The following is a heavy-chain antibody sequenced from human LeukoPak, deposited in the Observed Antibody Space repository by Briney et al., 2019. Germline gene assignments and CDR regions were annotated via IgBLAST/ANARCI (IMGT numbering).Heavy chain of an antibody. CDR1: GFTFGDYA. CDR2: IRSKAYGGTT. Sequence: GGSLRLSCTASGFTFGDYAMSWVRQAPGKGLEWVGFIRSKAYGGTTEYAASVKGRFTISRDDSKSIAYLQMNSLKTEDTAVYYCTRSRFSNYDFWSGYARGYYYYGMDVWGQGTTVTVSS. CDR3: TRSRFSNYDFWSGYARGYYYYGMDV. J-gene: IGHJ6*02. V-gene: IGHV3-49*04. D-gene: IGHD3-3*01.